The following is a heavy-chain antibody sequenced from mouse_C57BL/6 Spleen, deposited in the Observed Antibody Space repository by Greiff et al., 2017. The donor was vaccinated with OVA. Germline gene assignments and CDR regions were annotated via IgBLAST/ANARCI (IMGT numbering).Heavy chain of an antibody. D-gene: IGHD2-4*01. CDR2: IRNKANGYTT. CDR3: ARYDYDGGYYAMDY. V-gene: IGHV7-3*01. CDR1: GFTFTDYY. J-gene: IGHJ4*01. Sequence: DVMLVESGGGLVQPGGSLSLSCAASGFTFTDYYMSWVRQPPGKALEWLGFIRNKANGYTTEYSASVKGRFTISRDNSQSILYLQMNALRAEDSATDYCARYDYDGGYYAMDYWGQGTSVTGSS.